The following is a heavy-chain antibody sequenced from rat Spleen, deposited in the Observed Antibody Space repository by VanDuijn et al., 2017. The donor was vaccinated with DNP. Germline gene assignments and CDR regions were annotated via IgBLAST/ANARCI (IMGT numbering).Heavy chain of an antibody. D-gene: IGHD5-1*01. CDR1: GFTFSDYY. Sequence: EVQLVESGGGLVQPGRSLKLSCAASGFTFSDYYMAWVRQAPTKGLELVAYINADGGTTYYPDSVKGRFTISRDNAENTVYLQMNSLRSEDTATYYCAKANNWDYWGQGVMVTVSS. CDR3: AKANNWDY. J-gene: IGHJ2*01. CDR2: INADGGTT. V-gene: IGHV5-27*01.